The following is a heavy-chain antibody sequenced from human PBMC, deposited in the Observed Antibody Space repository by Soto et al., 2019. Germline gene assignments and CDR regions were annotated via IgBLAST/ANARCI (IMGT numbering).Heavy chain of an antibody. CDR1: GFTFDDYT. D-gene: IGHD5-12*01. CDR3: AKDSGYDYPLDY. V-gene: IGHV3-43*01. J-gene: IGHJ4*02. Sequence: GESLKISCAASGFTFDDYTMHWVRQAPGKGLEWVSLISWDGGSTYYADSVKGRFTISRDNSKNSLYLQMNSLRTEDTALYYCAKDSGYDYPLDYWGQGTLVTVSS. CDR2: ISWDGGST.